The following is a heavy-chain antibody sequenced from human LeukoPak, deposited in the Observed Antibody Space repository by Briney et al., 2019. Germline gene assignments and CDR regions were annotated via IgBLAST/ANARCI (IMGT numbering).Heavy chain of an antibody. Sequence: SVKVSCKASGGTFSSYAISWVRQAPGQGLEWMGGIISIFGTANYAQKFQGRVTITADESTSTAYMELSSLRSEDTAVYYCARGDTKTLHDSPSYNYGMDVWGQGTTVTVS. J-gene: IGHJ6*02. CDR1: GGTFSSYA. CDR3: ARGDTKTLHDSPSYNYGMDV. D-gene: IGHD3-22*01. V-gene: IGHV1-69*13. CDR2: IISIFGTA.